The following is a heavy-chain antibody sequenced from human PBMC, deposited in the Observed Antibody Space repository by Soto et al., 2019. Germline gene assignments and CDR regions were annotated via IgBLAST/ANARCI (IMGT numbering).Heavy chain of an antibody. CDR3: ARGGPRQKPFDD. J-gene: IGHJ4*02. V-gene: IGHV4-59*01. CDR2: IYYSGST. Sequence: PSETLSLTCTVSGGSISSYYWSWIRQPPGKGLEWIGYIYYSGSTDYSPSLKSRVTISVDTSKNQFSLNLSFVTAADTAVYYCARGGPRQKPFDDRAQRTPVTVSS. CDR1: GGSISSYY.